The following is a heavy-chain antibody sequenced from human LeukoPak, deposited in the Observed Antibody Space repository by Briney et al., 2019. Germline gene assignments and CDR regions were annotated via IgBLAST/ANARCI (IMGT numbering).Heavy chain of an antibody. CDR1: GGSISSSSYY. V-gene: IGHV4-39*02. Sequence: SETLSLTCTVSGGSISSSSYYWGWIRQPPGKGLEWIGSIYYSGSTYYNPSLKSRVTISVHTSKNQFSLKLSSVTAADTAVCYCAREEWLVRRYDPWGQGTLVTVSS. J-gene: IGHJ5*02. CDR3: AREEWLVRRYDP. D-gene: IGHD6-19*01. CDR2: IYYSGST.